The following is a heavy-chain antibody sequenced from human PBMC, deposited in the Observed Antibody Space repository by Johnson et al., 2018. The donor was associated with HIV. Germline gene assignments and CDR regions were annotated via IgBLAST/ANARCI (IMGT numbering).Heavy chain of an antibody. D-gene: IGHD3-10*01. CDR2: IKQDGSER. J-gene: IGHJ3*01. CDR3: ARAPEVRGVDAFDV. V-gene: IGHV3-7*02. CDR1: GFTFSSYG. Sequence: MLLVESGGGVVQPGRSLRLSCAASGFTFSSYGMHWVRQAPGKGLEWVANIKQDGSERYYVDSVKGRFTISRDNAKNSLYLQMNSLEAEDTAVYYCARAPEVRGVDAFDVWGQGTVVTVSS.